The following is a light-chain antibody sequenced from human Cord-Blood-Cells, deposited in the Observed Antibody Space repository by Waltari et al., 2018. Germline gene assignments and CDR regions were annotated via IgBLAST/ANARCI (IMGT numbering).Light chain of an antibody. Sequence: QSVLTQPPSVSGAPGQRVTISCTGSSSNIGAGYDVNCYQQLPGTAPKLLIYGNSNRPSGVPDRFSGSKSGTSASLAITGLQAEDEADYYCQSYDSSLSVVFGGGTKLTVL. CDR1: SSNIGAGYD. CDR3: QSYDSSLSVV. V-gene: IGLV1-40*01. CDR2: GNS. J-gene: IGLJ2*01.